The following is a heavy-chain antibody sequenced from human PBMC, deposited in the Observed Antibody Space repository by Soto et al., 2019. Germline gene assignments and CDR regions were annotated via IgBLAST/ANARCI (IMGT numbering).Heavy chain of an antibody. CDR3: ARRLAVAGTFDF. J-gene: IGHJ4*02. CDR1: GFIFSDYW. CDR2: LNGDGSST. V-gene: IGHV3-74*01. Sequence: EVQLVESGGGLVQPGGSLRLSCAASGFIFSDYWMHWVRQAPGKGLVWVSRLNGDGSSTNYADSVKGRFTISRDNDKNTLYLQMNSLRAEDTAVYYCARRLAVAGTFDFWGQGTLVSVSS. D-gene: IGHD6-19*01.